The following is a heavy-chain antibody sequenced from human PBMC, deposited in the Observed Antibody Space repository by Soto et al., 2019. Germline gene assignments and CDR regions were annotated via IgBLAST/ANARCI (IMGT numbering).Heavy chain of an antibody. CDR1: GFRFSTYA. V-gene: IGHV3-23*01. D-gene: IGHD1-26*01. CDR2: IGGSGDTT. J-gene: IGHJ4*02. CDR3: AKDWGATRGYFDY. Sequence: EVQLLESGGGLVQPGGSLRLSCAASGFRFSTYAMSWVRQAPGKGPEWVSAIGGSGDTTYYADSVKGRFTISRDNSKEKLYLQMNSLRAEDSAIYYCAKDWGATRGYFDYWGQGTLVTVSS.